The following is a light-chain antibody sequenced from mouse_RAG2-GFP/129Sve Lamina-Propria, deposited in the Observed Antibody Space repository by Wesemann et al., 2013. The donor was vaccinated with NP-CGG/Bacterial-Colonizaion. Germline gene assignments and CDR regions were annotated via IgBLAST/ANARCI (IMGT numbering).Light chain of an antibody. J-gene: IGKJ2*01. CDR1: QNVGTA. CDR3: QQYSSYPYMYT. CDR2: WAS. V-gene: IGKV6-23*01. Sequence: DIVMTQSQKFMSTTVGDRVSITCKASQNVGTAVAWYQQKPGQSPKLLIYWASTRHTGVPDRFTGSGSGTDFTLTISNVQSEDLADYFCQQYSSYPYMYTFGGGPSWK.